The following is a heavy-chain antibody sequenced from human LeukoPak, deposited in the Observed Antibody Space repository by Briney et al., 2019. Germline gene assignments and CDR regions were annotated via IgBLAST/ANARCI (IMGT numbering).Heavy chain of an antibody. CDR2: ISSSSGYI. D-gene: IGHD3-22*01. J-gene: IGHJ4*02. CDR1: GFTFSSYS. V-gene: IGHV3-21*01. CDR3: ARAGGYYDSSGYYYFDY. Sequence: GGSLRLSCAASGFTFSSYSMNWVRQAPGKGLEWVSSISSSSGYIYYADSVKGRFTISRDNAKNSLYLQMNSLRAEDTAVYYCARAGGYYDSSGYYYFDYWGQGTLVTVSS.